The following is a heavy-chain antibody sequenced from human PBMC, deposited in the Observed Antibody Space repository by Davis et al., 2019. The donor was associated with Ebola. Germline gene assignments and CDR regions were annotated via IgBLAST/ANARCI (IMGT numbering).Heavy chain of an antibody. Sequence: PGGSLRLSCTASGFTSGCCAMNWVRQAPGKGLEWVSGIGSSSNGRHYADSVKGRFTISRDNSKNTLYLQMNSLRAEDTAVYYCAKYLLGTTAYGMDVWGQGTTVTVSS. D-gene: IGHD4-17*01. J-gene: IGHJ6*02. V-gene: IGHV3-23*01. CDR3: AKYLLGTTAYGMDV. CDR1: GFTSGCCA. CDR2: IGSSSNGR.